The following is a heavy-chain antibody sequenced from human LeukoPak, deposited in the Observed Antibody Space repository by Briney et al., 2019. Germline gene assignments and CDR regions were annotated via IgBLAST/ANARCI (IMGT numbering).Heavy chain of an antibody. Sequence: ASVKVSCKASGYTFTNYDINWMRQATGQGLEWMGWMNTNSGNTGYAQKFQGRITMTRNTSISTAYMELSSLRSEDTAVYYCARNKRDTTIRGVPNWFDPWGQGTLVTVSS. J-gene: IGHJ5*02. CDR3: ARNKRDTTIRGVPNWFDP. CDR2: MNTNSGNT. CDR1: GYTFTNYD. V-gene: IGHV1-8*01. D-gene: IGHD3-10*01.